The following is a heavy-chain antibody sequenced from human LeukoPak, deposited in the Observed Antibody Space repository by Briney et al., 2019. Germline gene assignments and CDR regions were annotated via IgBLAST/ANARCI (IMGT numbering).Heavy chain of an antibody. J-gene: IGHJ3*02. V-gene: IGHV3-33*07. CDR2: ISYDGTNE. CDR3: ARVRTVTTVHDAFDI. Sequence: GGSLRLSCAASGITFSRYGMFWVRQAPGQGLEWVAVISYDGTNEDYRDSVKGRFTISRDNSKNTLYLQMNSLRAADTAVYYCARVRTVTTVHDAFDIWGQGTMVTVSS. D-gene: IGHD4-17*01. CDR1: GITFSRYG.